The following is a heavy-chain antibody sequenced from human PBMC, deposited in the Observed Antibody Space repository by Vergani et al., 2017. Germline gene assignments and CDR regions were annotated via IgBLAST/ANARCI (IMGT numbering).Heavy chain of an antibody. CDR1: RFTFNNYA. J-gene: IGHJ4*02. D-gene: IGHD1-26*01. V-gene: IGHV3-23*01. Sequence: EVQLLESGGGLVQPGGSLRLSCAASRFTFNNYAMTWVRQAPGKGLEWVSSISGSGDNTYYADSVKGRFTVSRDNSKTTLYLRMSSLRVDDTAVYYCASQQWELYYWGQGTLVTVSS. CDR3: ASQQWELYY. CDR2: ISGSGDNT.